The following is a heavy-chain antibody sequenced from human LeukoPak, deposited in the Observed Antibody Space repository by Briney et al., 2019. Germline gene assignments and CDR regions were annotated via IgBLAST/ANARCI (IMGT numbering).Heavy chain of an antibody. CDR1: GFTFSSYW. Sequence: GGSLRLSCAASGFTFSSYWMSWVRQAPGKGLEWVANIKQDGSEKYYVDSVKGRFTISRDNAKNSLHLQMNSLRAEDTAVYYCARDPNPYYYDSSGYYDYWGQGTLVTVSS. D-gene: IGHD3-22*01. CDR3: ARDPNPYYYDSSGYYDY. CDR2: IKQDGSEK. J-gene: IGHJ4*02. V-gene: IGHV3-7*01.